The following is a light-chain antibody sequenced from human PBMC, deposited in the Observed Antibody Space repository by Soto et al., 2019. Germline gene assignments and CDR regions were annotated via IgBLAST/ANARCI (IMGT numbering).Light chain of an antibody. CDR1: QSVSRY. Sequence: EIVMPQSPGTLSLSPGASAPLSGRASQSVSRYLAWYQQKPGQAPRLLIYDASYRATGIPARFSGSGSGTDFILTISSLEPEDFAIYYCQQRSNWITFGQGTRLEIK. CDR2: DAS. J-gene: IGKJ5*01. V-gene: IGKV3-11*01. CDR3: QQRSNWIT.